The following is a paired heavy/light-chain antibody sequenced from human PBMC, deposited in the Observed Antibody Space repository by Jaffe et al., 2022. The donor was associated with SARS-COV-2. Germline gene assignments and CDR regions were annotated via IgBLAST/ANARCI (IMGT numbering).Heavy chain of an antibody. CDR1: GGSISDYY. D-gene: IGHD2-2*01. CDR3: ARGIPPAYYYFYHYLDV. Sequence: QVQLQESGPGLVKPSETLSLTCTVSGGSISDYYWSWIRQPPGKGLEWIAYIYYTGSTDYNPSLKSRVTLSLDTSKNQFSLHLTSVTAADTAVYYCARGIPPAYYYFYHYLDVWGKGTTVTVSS. V-gene: IGHV4-59*01. J-gene: IGHJ6*03. CDR2: IYYTGST.
Light chain of an antibody. Sequence: EIVLTQSPGTLSLSPGERATLSCRASQSVSSNYLAWYQQKPGQAPRLLIYGASSRATGIPDRFSGSGSGTDFTLTISRLEPEDFAVYYCQQYGSSPPWTFGQGTKVEFK. CDR2: GAS. CDR1: QSVSSNY. CDR3: QQYGSSPPWT. V-gene: IGKV3-20*01. J-gene: IGKJ1*01.